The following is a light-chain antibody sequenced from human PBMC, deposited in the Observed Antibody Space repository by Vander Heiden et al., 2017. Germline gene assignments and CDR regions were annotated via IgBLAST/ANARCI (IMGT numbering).Light chain of an antibody. V-gene: IGLV1-44*01. CDR2: SNN. CDR3: AAWDDSLNGRWV. Sequence: QSVLTQPPSASVTPGQSVSISCSGSSSHLGYDVVNWYQQFPGTAPKLIIYSNNQRPSGVPDRFAGSKSGSSASLAISGLQSEDEADYYCAAWDDSLNGRWVFGGGTKLTVL. J-gene: IGLJ3*02. CDR1: SSHLGYDV.